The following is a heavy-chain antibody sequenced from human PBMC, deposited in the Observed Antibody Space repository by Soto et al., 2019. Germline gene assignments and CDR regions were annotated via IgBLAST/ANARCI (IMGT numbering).Heavy chain of an antibody. V-gene: IGHV3-33*01. Sequence: QVQLVESGGGVVQPGRSLRLSCAASGFMFSNHGMHWVRQAPGKGLAWVAVIWSDGNNRYYADSVKGRFTISRDNSKNTLYLQMNSLKAEDKAVYYCVRGDNWNDEASDYWGQGTLVTVSS. CDR1: GFMFSNHG. CDR2: IWSDGNNR. J-gene: IGHJ4*02. D-gene: IGHD1-1*01. CDR3: VRGDNWNDEASDY.